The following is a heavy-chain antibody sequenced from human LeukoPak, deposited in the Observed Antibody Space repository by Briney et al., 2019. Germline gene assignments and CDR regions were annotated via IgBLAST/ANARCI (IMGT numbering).Heavy chain of an antibody. CDR3: ARGPAASGYFDY. D-gene: IGHD6-13*01. CDR1: GGSISGHY. J-gene: IGHJ4*02. CDR2: IYSDRSI. Sequence: SETLSLTCTVSGGSISGHYWSWLRQPAGKGLEWIGHIYSDRSINYSPSLKSRVTMSVDTSKNQFSLKLYSVTAADTAVFYCARGPAASGYFDYWDQGTLVTVSS. V-gene: IGHV4-4*07.